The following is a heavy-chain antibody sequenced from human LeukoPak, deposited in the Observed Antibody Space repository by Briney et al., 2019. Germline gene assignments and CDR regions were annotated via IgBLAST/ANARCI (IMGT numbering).Heavy chain of an antibody. Sequence: SQTLSLTCAISGDSVSSNSAAWNWIRQSPSRGLEWLGRTYYRSKWYNDYAVSVKSRMTISPDTSKNQFSLQVNSVTPEDTALYYCARDGCSGCFRGYFDYWGQGILVTVSS. CDR2: TYYRSKWYN. D-gene: IGHD6-19*01. CDR1: GDSVSSNSAA. CDR3: ARDGCSGCFRGYFDY. V-gene: IGHV6-1*01. J-gene: IGHJ4*02.